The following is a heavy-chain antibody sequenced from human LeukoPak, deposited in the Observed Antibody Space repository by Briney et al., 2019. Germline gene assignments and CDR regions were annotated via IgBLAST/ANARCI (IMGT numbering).Heavy chain of an antibody. D-gene: IGHD1-26*01. V-gene: IGHV1-69*04. CDR1: GGTFSSYA. J-gene: IGHJ3*02. CDR2: IIPILGIA. Sequence: SVKVSCKASGGTFSSYAISWVRQAPGQGLEWMGRIIPILGIANYAQKFQGRVTITADKSTSTAYMELSSLRSEDTAVYYCARIGANDAFDIWGQGTMVTVSS. CDR3: ARIGANDAFDI.